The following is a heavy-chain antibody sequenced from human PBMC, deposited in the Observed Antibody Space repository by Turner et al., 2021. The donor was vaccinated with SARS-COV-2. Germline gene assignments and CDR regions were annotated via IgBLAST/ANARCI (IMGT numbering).Heavy chain of an antibody. CDR1: GFTFSSYA. V-gene: IGHV3-23*01. CDR2: ISVSGGST. CDR3: AKDTGWGLESPYYLDY. D-gene: IGHD2-8*02. Sequence: EVQLLESGGGLVQPGGSMRLSCAASGFTFSSYAMSWVRQAPGNGLGWVSVISVSGGSTYYADSVKGRFTISRDNSKNTLYLQMNSLRAEDTAVYYCAKDTGWGLESPYYLDYWGQGTLVTVSS. J-gene: IGHJ4*02.